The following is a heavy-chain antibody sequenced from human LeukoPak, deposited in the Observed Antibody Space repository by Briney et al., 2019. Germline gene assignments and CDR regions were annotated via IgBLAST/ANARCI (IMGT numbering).Heavy chain of an antibody. J-gene: IGHJ5*02. V-gene: IGHV3-7*01. D-gene: IGHD3-10*01. Sequence: GGSPRLSCAASGFTFSSYWMTWVRQAPGKGLEWVANIKQDGSEKYYVDSVKGRFTISRDNFKNTLSLQMNGLRVEDTALYYCVNSGFDPWGQGTLVTVSS. CDR1: GFTFSSYW. CDR2: IKQDGSEK. CDR3: VNSGFDP.